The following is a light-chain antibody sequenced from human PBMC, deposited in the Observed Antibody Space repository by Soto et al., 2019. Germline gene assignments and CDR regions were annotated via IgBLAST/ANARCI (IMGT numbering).Light chain of an antibody. Sequence: QSALTQPPSASGSPGQSVTISCTGISSDVGSYIYVSWYRQHPGKAPKLMIYEVSKRPPGVPDRFSGFMSGKTASLTVSGLQAEDEADYYCSSNAGSNNLVFGGGTQLTVL. V-gene: IGLV2-8*01. CDR3: SSNAGSNNLV. CDR2: EVS. CDR1: SSDVGSYIY. J-gene: IGLJ3*02.